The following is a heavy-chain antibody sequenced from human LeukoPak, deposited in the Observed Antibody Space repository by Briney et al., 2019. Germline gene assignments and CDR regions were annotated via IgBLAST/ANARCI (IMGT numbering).Heavy chain of an antibody. CDR1: GFSFSGYG. D-gene: IGHD1-26*01. V-gene: IGHV3-30*18. Sequence: GGSLRLSCTASGFSFSGYGMHWVRQAPGKRLEWLAVISHDASDEYYADSVKGRFTISRDNAKNMIYLQMISLRAEDTAVYYCVKALVGQTSGYWGQGTRVTVST. J-gene: IGHJ4*02. CDR3: VKALVGQTSGY. CDR2: ISHDASDE.